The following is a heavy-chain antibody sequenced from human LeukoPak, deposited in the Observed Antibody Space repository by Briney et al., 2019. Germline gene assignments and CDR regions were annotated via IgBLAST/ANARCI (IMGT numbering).Heavy chain of an antibody. CDR2: INHSGST. CDR1: GGSFSGYY. D-gene: IGHD1-26*01. V-gene: IGHV4-34*01. Sequence: SETLSLTCAVYGGSFSGYYWSWIRQPPGKGPEWIGEINHSGSTNYNPSLKSRVTISVDTSKNQFSLKLSSVTAADTAVYYCASEIYSGSTGDYWGQGTLVTVSS. CDR3: ASEIYSGSTGDY. J-gene: IGHJ4*02.